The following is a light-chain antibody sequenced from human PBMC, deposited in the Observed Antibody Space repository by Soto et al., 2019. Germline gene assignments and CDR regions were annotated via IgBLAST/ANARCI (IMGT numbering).Light chain of an antibody. V-gene: IGKV3-15*01. Sequence: EIVMTQSPATLSVSPGERATLSCRASQSVSSSLAWYQQKPGQAPRLLIYGASTRATGIPARFSGSGSETEFTLTISGLQSEDCAVYYCQQYNNWWTFGQGTKVEIK. CDR1: QSVSSS. CDR3: QQYNNWWT. CDR2: GAS. J-gene: IGKJ1*01.